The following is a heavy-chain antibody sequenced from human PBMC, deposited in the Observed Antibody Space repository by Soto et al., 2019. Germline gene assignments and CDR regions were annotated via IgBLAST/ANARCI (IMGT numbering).Heavy chain of an antibody. Sequence: QVQLQESGPGLVKPSQTLSLTCTVSGGSISSGGYYWSWIRQHPGKGLEWIGYIYYSGSTYYNPSLKSRVTLSVDTSKNQFSLKLSSVTAADTAVYYCAREISYYDSSGYYYVSFDYWGQGTLVTVSS. CDR1: GGSISSGGYY. CDR3: AREISYYDSSGYYYVSFDY. V-gene: IGHV4-31*03. J-gene: IGHJ4*02. CDR2: IYYSGST. D-gene: IGHD3-22*01.